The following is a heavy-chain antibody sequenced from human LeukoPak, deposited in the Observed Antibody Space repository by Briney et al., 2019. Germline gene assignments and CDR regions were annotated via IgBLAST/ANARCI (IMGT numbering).Heavy chain of an antibody. D-gene: IGHD6-13*01. V-gene: IGHV1-69*13. CDR3: ARDRSGAAAGTSPFDY. J-gene: IGHJ4*02. CDR1: GGTFSSYA. CDR2: IIPIFGTA. Sequence: SVKVSCKASGGTFSSYAISWVRQAPGQGLEWMGGIIPIFGTANYAQKFQGRVTITADESTSTAYMELSSLRSEDTAVYYCARDRSGAAAGTSPFDYWGQGTLVTVSS.